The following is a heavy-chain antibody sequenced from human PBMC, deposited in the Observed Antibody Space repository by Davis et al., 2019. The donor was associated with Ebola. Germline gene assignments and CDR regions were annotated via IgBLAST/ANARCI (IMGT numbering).Heavy chain of an antibody. CDR1: SYTFTSYG. D-gene: IGHD1-26*01. CDR2: ISAYSGNT. J-gene: IGHJ5*01. V-gene: IGHV1-18*01. CDR3: AREAGATTRIYDS. Sequence: ASAKVSCKASSYTFTSYGISWVRQAPGQGLEWMGWISAYSGNTNYAQKLQGRVTMTTDTSRSTAYMELRSLRSDDTAVYYCAREAGATTRIYDSWGQGTLVTVSS.